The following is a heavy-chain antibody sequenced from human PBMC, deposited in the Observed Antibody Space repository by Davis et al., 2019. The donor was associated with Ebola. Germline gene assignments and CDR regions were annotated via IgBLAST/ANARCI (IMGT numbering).Heavy chain of an antibody. V-gene: IGHV5-51*01. D-gene: IGHD3-10*01. CDR3: ARPMVQGDFYYYYGMDV. J-gene: IGHJ6*02. CDR2: IYPGDSDT. CDR1: EYSFTSYW. Sequence: GESLKISCKGSEYSFTSYWIGWVRQMPGKGLEWMGIIYPGDSDTRYSPSFQGQVTISADKSISTAYLQWSSLKASDTAMYYCARPMVQGDFYYYYGMDVWGQGTTVTVSS.